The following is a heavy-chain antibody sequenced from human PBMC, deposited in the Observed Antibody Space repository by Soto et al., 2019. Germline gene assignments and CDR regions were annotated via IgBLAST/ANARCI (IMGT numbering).Heavy chain of an antibody. V-gene: IGHV4-39*01. J-gene: IGHJ5*02. CDR1: GGSISSSSYY. Sequence: QLQLQESGPGLVKPSETLSLTCTVSGGSISSSSYYWGWIRQPPGKGLEWIGSIYYSGSTYYNPSLKSRVTISVDTSKNQFSLKLSSVTAADTAVYYCARHAEIRGYSGPRPPYNWFDPWGQGTLVTVSS. CDR2: IYYSGST. CDR3: ARHAEIRGYSGPRPPYNWFDP. D-gene: IGHD5-12*01.